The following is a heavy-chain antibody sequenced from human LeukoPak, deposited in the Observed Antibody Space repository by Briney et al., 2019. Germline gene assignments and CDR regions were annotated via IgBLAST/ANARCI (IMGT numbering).Heavy chain of an antibody. CDR1: GYTFTSYD. D-gene: IGHD2-2*01. Sequence: ASVKVSCTASGYTFTSYDIKWVRQATGQGLEWMGWMNPNSGNTGYAQKLQRRVTMTRNTSISTAYIELSSLRSEDTAVYYCAVDCSSTSCGKLKGAGMDVWGQGTTVTVSS. CDR3: AVDCSSTSCGKLKGAGMDV. J-gene: IGHJ6*02. V-gene: IGHV1-8*01. CDR2: MNPNSGNT.